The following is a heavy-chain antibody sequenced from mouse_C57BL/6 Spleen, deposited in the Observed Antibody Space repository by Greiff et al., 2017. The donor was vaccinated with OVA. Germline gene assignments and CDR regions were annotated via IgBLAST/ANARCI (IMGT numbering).Heavy chain of an antibody. Sequence: DVQLQESGAELVRPGASVKLSCTASGFNIKDDYMHWVKQRPEQGLEWIGWIDPENGDTEYASKFQGKATITADTSSNTAYLQLSSLTSEDTAVYYSTTGYGSLDYWGQGTTLTVSS. CDR2: IDPENGDT. CDR3: TTGYGSLDY. D-gene: IGHD1-1*01. V-gene: IGHV14-4*01. J-gene: IGHJ2*01. CDR1: GFNIKDDY.